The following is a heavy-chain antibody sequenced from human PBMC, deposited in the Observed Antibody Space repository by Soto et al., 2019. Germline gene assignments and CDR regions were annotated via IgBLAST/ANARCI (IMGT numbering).Heavy chain of an antibody. CDR2: ISYDGSNK. D-gene: IGHD6-13*01. CDR3: AKELGYSSSWYWAHYYYGMDV. Sequence: ESGGGVVQPGRSLRLSCAASGFTFSSYGMHWVRQAPGKGLEWVAVISYDGSNKYYADSVKGRFTISRDNSKNTLYLQMNSLRAEDTAVYYCAKELGYSSSWYWAHYYYGMDVWGQGTTVTVS. V-gene: IGHV3-30*18. J-gene: IGHJ6*02. CDR1: GFTFSSYG.